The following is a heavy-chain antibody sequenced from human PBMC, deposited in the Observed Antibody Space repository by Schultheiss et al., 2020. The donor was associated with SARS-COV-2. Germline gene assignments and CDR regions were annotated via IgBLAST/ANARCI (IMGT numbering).Heavy chain of an antibody. Sequence: SLRLSCAASGFTFSNSDMNWVRQAPGKGLEWVGRIKSKTDGGTTEYAASVKGRFTISRDDSKSIAYLQMNSLKTEDTAVYYCTRSLREYYDFWSGYVGSYYYYMDVWGKGTTVTVSS. D-gene: IGHD3-3*01. V-gene: IGHV3-49*04. CDR3: TRSLREYYDFWSGYVGSYYYYMDV. CDR1: GFTFSNSD. J-gene: IGHJ6*03. CDR2: IKSKTDGGTT.